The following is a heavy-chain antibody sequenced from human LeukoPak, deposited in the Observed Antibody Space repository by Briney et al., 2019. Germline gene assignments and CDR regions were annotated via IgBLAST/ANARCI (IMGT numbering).Heavy chain of an antibody. V-gene: IGHV4-61*08. CDR1: GGSISSGGYS. J-gene: IGHJ6*02. CDR2: IYYSGST. Sequence: PSETLSLTCTVSGGSISSGGYSWSWIRQPPGKGLEWIGYIYYSGSTNYNPSLKSRVTISVDTSKNQFSLKLSSVTAADTAVYYCARTDYYYGMDVWGQGTTVTVSS. CDR3: ARTDYYYGMDV.